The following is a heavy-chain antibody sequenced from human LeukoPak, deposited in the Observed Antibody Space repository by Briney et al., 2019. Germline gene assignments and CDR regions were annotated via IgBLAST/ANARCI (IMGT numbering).Heavy chain of an antibody. CDR1: GYTFTNYG. V-gene: IGHV1-18*01. J-gene: IGHJ4*02. CDR3: TRTVLDCKNGVCYDY. Sequence: ASVKVSCKASGYTFTNYGVSWVRQAPGQGLEWMGWISPYNGNTNYAQKFQGRVTVTTDTSTSTAYMELRSLRSDDTASYYCTRTVLDCKNGVCYDYWGQGTLVTVSS. CDR2: ISPYNGNT. D-gene: IGHD2-8*01.